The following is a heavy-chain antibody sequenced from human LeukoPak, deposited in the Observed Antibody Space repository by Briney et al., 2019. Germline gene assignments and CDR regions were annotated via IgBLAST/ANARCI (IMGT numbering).Heavy chain of an antibody. Sequence: GRSLRLSCAASGFNFSSYAMHRVRQAPGKGLEWVSVISYDGISKYYADSVRGRFTISRDNTKNTLYLQMNSLRAEDTAVYYCARDFHYYDSSGYYFDWGQGTRVTVAS. CDR2: ISYDGISK. CDR1: GFNFSSYA. D-gene: IGHD3-22*01. J-gene: IGHJ1*01. V-gene: IGHV3-30*01. CDR3: ARDFHYYDSSGYYFD.